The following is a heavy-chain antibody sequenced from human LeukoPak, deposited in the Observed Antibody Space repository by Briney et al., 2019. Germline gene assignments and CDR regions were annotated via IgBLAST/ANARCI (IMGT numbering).Heavy chain of an antibody. D-gene: IGHD2-15*01. V-gene: IGHV3-23*01. CDR2: ISGSGGST. CDR1: GFTFSSYA. J-gene: IGHJ4*02. CDR3: AKVIEFGSGYIDY. Sequence: GGSLRLSCAASGFTFSSYAMSWVRQTPGKGLEWVSAISGSGGSTYYADSVKGRFTISRDNSKNTLYLQMNSLRAEDTAVYYCAKVIEFGSGYIDYWGQGTLVTVSS.